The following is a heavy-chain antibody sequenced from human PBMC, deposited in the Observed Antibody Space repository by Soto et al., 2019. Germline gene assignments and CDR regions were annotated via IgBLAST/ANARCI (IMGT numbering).Heavy chain of an antibody. Sequence: GVSLRLSCAASGFTFSDYLMTWVRQAPGKGLEWVANIKEDGSEKFYVDSVKGRFTISRDNAKNLLYLQMNSLRAEDTAVYYCARANSGSYFERDYWGQGTLVTVSS. CDR1: GFTFSDYL. CDR2: IKEDGSEK. D-gene: IGHD1-26*01. V-gene: IGHV3-7*04. J-gene: IGHJ4*02. CDR3: ARANSGSYFERDY.